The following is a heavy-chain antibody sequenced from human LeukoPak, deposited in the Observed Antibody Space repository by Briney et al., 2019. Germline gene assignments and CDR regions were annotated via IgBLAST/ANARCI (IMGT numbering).Heavy chain of an antibody. CDR3: ARSSSRPLDY. Sequence: ASVKVSCKASRYTFTGYYMHWVRQAPGQGLEWMGRINPNTGGTNYVQKLQGRVTMTRDTSISTAYMEMSRLRSDDTAVYYCARSSSRPLDYWGQGTLVTVSS. CDR1: RYTFTGYY. J-gene: IGHJ4*02. D-gene: IGHD6-13*01. V-gene: IGHV1-2*06. CDR2: INPNTGGT.